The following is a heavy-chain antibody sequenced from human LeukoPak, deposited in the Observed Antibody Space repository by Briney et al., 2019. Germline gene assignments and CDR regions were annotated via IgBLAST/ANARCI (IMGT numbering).Heavy chain of an antibody. V-gene: IGHV4-59*01. Sequence: KPSETLSLTCTVSGGSISSYYWSWIRQPPGKGLEWIGYIYYSGSTNYNPSLESRVTISVDTSKNQFSLKLSSVTAADTAVYYCARGPVRATRPYNWFDPWGQGTLVTVSS. CDR2: IYYSGST. D-gene: IGHD5-24*01. J-gene: IGHJ5*02. CDR3: ARGPVRATRPYNWFDP. CDR1: GGSISSYY.